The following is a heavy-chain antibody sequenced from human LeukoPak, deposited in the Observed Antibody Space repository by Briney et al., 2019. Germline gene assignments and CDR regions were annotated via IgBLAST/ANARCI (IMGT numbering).Heavy chain of an antibody. CDR2: IYSGGST. Sequence: GGSLRLSCAASGFTVSSNYMSWVRQAPGKGLEWVSVIYSGGSTYYADSVKGRLTISRDNSKNTLYLQMNSLRAEDTAVYYCAREEQQSGDYFDYWGQGTLVTVSS. CDR3: AREEQQSGDYFDY. V-gene: IGHV3-53*01. D-gene: IGHD6-13*01. J-gene: IGHJ4*02. CDR1: GFTVSSNY.